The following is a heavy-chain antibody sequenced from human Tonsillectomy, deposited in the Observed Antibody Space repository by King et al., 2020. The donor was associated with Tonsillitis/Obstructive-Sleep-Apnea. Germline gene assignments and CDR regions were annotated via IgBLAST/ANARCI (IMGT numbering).Heavy chain of an antibody. J-gene: IGHJ6*03. CDR1: GFTVSSNY. V-gene: IGHV3-53*01. Sequence: VQLVESGGGLIQPGGSLRRSCAASGFTVSSNYMSWVRQAPGKGLEWVSVIYSGGSTYYADSVKGRFTISRDNSKNTLYLQMNSLRAEDTAVYYCERSYFWSGYYTYYYMDVWGKGTTVTVSS. CDR3: ERSYFWSGYYTYYYMDV. CDR2: IYSGGST. D-gene: IGHD3-3*01.